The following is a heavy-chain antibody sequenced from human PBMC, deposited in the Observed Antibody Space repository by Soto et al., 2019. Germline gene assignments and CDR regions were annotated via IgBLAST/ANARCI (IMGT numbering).Heavy chain of an antibody. CDR3: ARGIYSKLFDP. CDR2: IYHSGST. D-gene: IGHD4-4*01. J-gene: IGHJ5*02. Sequence: GKGLEWIGSIYHSGSTYYNPSLKSRVTISVDTSKNQFSLKLSSVTAADTAVYYCARGIYSKLFDPWGQGTLVTVSS. V-gene: IGHV4-38-2*02.